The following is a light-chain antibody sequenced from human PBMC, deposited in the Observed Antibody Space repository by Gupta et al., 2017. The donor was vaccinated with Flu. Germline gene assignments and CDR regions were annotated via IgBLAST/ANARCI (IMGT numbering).Light chain of an antibody. CDR1: SSDVGGYNY. J-gene: IGLJ2*01. CDR3: GASTTRSSLGV. CDR2: EVS. V-gene: IGLV2-14*01. Sequence: QSALTQPASVSGSPGQSITISCTGTSSDVGGYNYVSWYQQHPGKAPNLMIYEVSNRPSVVTGRFWGSKSGNAASLTNTGLQAEDEADYYCGASTTRSSLGVFGGGTNLTVL.